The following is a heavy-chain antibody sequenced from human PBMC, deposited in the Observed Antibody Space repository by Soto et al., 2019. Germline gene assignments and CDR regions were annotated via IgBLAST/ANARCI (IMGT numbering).Heavy chain of an antibody. D-gene: IGHD6-19*01. J-gene: IGHJ4*02. V-gene: IGHV3-21*01. CDR2: ISSSSSYI. CDR1: GFTFSSYS. CDR3: ASAPRIAVAGTFDY. Sequence: VGSLRLSCAASGFTFSSYSMNWVRQAPGKGLEWVSSISSSSSYIYYADSVKGRFTISRDNAKNSLYLQMNSLRAEDTAVYYCASAPRIAVAGTFDYWGQGTLVTVSS.